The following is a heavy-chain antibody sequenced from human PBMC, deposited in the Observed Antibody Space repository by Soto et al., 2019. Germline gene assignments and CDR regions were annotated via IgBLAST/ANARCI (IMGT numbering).Heavy chain of an antibody. V-gene: IGHV4-59*11. CDR3: ARDLRSRGWFDP. J-gene: IGHJ5*02. Sequence: PSETLSLTWDVSGVSITSHYWNWIRQSPGMGLEWIGSTYFRGSASYNPSLKSRVTISLDTSKDQLSLTLSAVTAADSAVYYCARDLRSRGWFDPWGPGILVTVSS. CDR2: TYFRGSA. CDR1: GVSITSHY.